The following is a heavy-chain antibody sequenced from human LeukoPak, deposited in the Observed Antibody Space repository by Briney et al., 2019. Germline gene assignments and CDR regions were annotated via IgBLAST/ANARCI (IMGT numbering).Heavy chain of an antibody. CDR3: ARDQKQVDTAMALGY. Sequence: ASVKVSCKASGYTFTGYYMHWVRQAPGQGLEWMGWINPNSGGANYAQKFQGRVTMTRDTSISTAYMELSRLRSDDTAVYYCARDQKQVDTAMALGYWGQGTLVTVSS. V-gene: IGHV1-2*02. J-gene: IGHJ4*02. CDR2: INPNSGGA. CDR1: GYTFTGYY. D-gene: IGHD5-18*01.